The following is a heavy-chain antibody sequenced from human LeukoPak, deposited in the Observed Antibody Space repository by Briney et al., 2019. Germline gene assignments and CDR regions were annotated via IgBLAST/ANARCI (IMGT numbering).Heavy chain of an antibody. D-gene: IGHD2-21*02. J-gene: IGHJ4*02. CDR1: GFSFSRYT. Sequence: GRTLRLSCAASGFSFSRYTMNWVRQAPGKALEWVSIISSSSSYIYYAESVKRRFNNSRDNAKNALYLQMNSLRVEDTAVYYCARDGRCGGDCYASWGQGTLVTVSS. CDR3: ARDGRCGGDCYAS. CDR2: ISSSSSYI. V-gene: IGHV3-21*01.